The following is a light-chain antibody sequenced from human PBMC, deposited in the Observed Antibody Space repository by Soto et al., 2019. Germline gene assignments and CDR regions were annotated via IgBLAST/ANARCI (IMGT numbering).Light chain of an antibody. Sequence: EIVMTQSPAPLSVSPGDGATLSCRASQSVDSNLAWYQQKPGQTPRILMYGASTRPTGIPARFSGSGSGTDFTLTITRLEPEDFAMYYCQRYDSLRTFGQGTKVDIK. J-gene: IGKJ1*01. CDR2: GAS. CDR1: QSVDSN. CDR3: QRYDSLRT. V-gene: IGKV3D-15*01.